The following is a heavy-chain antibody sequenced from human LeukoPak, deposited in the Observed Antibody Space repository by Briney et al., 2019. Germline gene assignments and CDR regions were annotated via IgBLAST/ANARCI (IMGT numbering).Heavy chain of an antibody. Sequence: GGSLRLSCAASGFTFSSHWMSWVRQAPGKGLEWVANIREDGSGKYYVDSVKGRFTISRDNAKNSLYLQMNSLRAEDTAVYYCARGGLVPNIFPYYFDSWGQGTLVTVSS. CDR1: GFTFSSHW. V-gene: IGHV3-7*03. CDR2: IREDGSGK. J-gene: IGHJ4*02. CDR3: ARGGLVPNIFPYYFDS. D-gene: IGHD6-19*01.